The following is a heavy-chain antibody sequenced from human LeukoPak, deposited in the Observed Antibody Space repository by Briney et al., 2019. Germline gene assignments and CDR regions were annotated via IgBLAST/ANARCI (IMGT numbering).Heavy chain of an antibody. V-gene: IGHV3-23*01. Sequence: GGSLRLSCAASGFTFSNFAMSWVRQAPGKGLEWVSAVSSDGINTYYTDSLKGRFTISRDNSKNTVFLQMHSLTAEDTAVYYCAKPFGFLEWLYGGYFDSWGQGTLVTVSS. CDR3: AKPFGFLEWLYGGYFDS. CDR2: VSSDGINT. CDR1: GFTFSNFA. D-gene: IGHD3-3*01. J-gene: IGHJ4*02.